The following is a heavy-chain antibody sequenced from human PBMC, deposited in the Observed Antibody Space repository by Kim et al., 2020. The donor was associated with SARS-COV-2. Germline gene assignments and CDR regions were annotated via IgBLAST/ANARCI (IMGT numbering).Heavy chain of an antibody. Sequence: ASVKVSCKASGYTFTGYYMHWVRQAPGQGLEWMGRINPNSGGTNYAQKVQGRVTRTRDTSISTAYMELSRLRSDDTAVYYCARVMVTTYYYGMDVWGQGTTVTVSS. CDR2: INPNSGGT. V-gene: IGHV1-2*06. J-gene: IGHJ6*02. CDR1: GYTFTGYY. CDR3: ARVMVTTYYYGMDV. D-gene: IGHD4-17*01.